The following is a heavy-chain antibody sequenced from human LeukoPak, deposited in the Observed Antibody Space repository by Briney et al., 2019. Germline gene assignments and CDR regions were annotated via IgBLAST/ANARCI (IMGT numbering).Heavy chain of an antibody. V-gene: IGHV4-61*08. Sequence: SETLSLTCTVSGGSISSGGYYWSWIRQPPGKGLEWIGYIYYSGSTNYNPSLKSRVTISVDTSKNQFSLKLSSVTAADTAVYYCAKAEMDPLTRRYFDYWGQGTLVTVSS. CDR3: AKAEMDPLTRRYFDY. J-gene: IGHJ4*02. CDR2: IYYSGST. D-gene: IGHD5-24*01. CDR1: GGSISSGGYY.